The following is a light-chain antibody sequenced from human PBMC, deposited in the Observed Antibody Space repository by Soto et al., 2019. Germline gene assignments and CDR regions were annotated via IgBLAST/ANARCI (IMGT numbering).Light chain of an antibody. Sequence: QSALTQPLSVSGSPGQSVTMSCTGTSSDVGGYNYVSWYQQHPGKAPKVIIYDVTKRPSGVPDRFSGSKSDNTASLTISGLQADDEADYYCCSYAGSYTYVFGTGTKVTVL. V-gene: IGLV2-11*01. CDR2: DVT. CDR3: CSYAGSYTYV. CDR1: SSDVGGYNY. J-gene: IGLJ1*01.